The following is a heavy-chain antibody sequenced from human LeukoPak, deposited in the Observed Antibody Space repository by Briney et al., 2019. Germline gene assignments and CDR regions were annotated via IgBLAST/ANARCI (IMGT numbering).Heavy chain of an antibody. CDR1: GFTFSSYW. CDR2: IKQDGSEK. D-gene: IGHD3-3*01. V-gene: IGHV3-7*03. CDR3: ARDYYDFWSGYFDY. J-gene: IGHJ4*02. Sequence: GGSLRPSCAASGFTFSSYWMSWVRQAPGKGLEWVANIKQDGSEKYYVDSVKGRFTISRDNAKNSLYLQMNSLRAEDTAVYYCARDYYDFWSGYFDYWGQGTLVTVSS.